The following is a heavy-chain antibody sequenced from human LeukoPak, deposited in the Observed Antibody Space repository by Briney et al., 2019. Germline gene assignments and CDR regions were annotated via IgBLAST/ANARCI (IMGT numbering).Heavy chain of an antibody. D-gene: IGHD3-10*01. CDR3: ARGPKMVRGAADY. V-gene: IGHV4-59*01. J-gene: IGHJ4*02. CDR2: IYYSGST. CDR1: GGSISGYY. Sequence: SETLSLTCTVSGGSISGYYWSWIRQPPGKGLEWIGYIYYSGSTNYNPSLKSRVTISVDTSKNQWSLKLNSVTAADTAVYYCARGPKMVRGAADYWGQGTLVTVSS.